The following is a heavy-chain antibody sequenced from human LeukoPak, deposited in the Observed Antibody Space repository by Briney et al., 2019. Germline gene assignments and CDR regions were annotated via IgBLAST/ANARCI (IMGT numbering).Heavy chain of an antibody. Sequence: GGSLRLSCAASGFPFHDHDMYWVRQTPGKGLEWVALISHGGGKEHYAESVKGRFTISRDNSKNTLYLQMNSLRAEDTAVYYCAKDYDILTGAPDFDYWGQGTLVTVSS. CDR2: ISHGGGKE. D-gene: IGHD3-9*01. J-gene: IGHJ4*02. V-gene: IGHV3-30*18. CDR1: GFPFHDHD. CDR3: AKDYDILTGAPDFDY.